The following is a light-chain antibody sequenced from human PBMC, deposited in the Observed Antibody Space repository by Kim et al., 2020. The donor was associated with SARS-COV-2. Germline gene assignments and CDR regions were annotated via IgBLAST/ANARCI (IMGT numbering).Light chain of an antibody. Sequence: QRVTISGTGNSSNIGAGYNVHWYRQTPGIAPKLLIHDKNNRPSGVPDRFSGSKSGTSASLAITGLQAEDEADYYCQSYDRLSASVVFGGGTQLTVL. CDR2: DKN. CDR3: QSYDRLSASVV. V-gene: IGLV1-40*01. J-gene: IGLJ2*01. CDR1: SSNIGAGYN.